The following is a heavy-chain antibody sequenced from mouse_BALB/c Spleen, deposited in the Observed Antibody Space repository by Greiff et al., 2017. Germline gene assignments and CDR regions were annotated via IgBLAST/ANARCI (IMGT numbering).Heavy chain of an antibody. Sequence: QVHVKQSGAELARPGASVKLSCKASGYTFTDYYINWVKQRTGQGLEWIGEIYPGSGNTYYNEKFKGKATLTADKSSSTAYMQLSSLTSEDSAVYFCAREEAWDPYFDYWGQGTTLTVSS. CDR3: AREEAWDPYFDY. CDR2: IYPGSGNT. V-gene: IGHV1-77*01. CDR1: GYTFTDYY. D-gene: IGHD4-1*01. J-gene: IGHJ2*01.